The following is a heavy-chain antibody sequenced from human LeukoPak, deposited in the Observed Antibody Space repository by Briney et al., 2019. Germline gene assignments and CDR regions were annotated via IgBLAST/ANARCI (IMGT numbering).Heavy chain of an antibody. D-gene: IGHD3-10*01. CDR3: ARNYASGTYDFGY. J-gene: IGHJ4*02. CDR2: ITISGHTK. Sequence: GGSLRLSCAASGFDLNTYEMNWVRQAPGKGLEWIADITISGHTKNYADSVKGRFTISRDNAGTSLYLQMNSLRAEDTAVYYCARNYASGTYDFGYWGQGALVTVSS. CDR1: GFDLNTYE. V-gene: IGHV3-48*03.